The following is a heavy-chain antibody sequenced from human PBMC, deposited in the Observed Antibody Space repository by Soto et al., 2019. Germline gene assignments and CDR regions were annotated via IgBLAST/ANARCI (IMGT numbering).Heavy chain of an antibody. CDR3: ARHPDYYGSGSYNWFDP. Sequence: SETLSLTCTVSGGSISNYYWSWIRQPPGKGLEWIGYIYYSGSTNYNPSLKSRVTISVDTSKNQFSLKLSSVTAADTAVYYCARHPDYYGSGSYNWFDPWGQGTLVTVSS. V-gene: IGHV4-59*08. J-gene: IGHJ5*02. CDR2: IYYSGST. D-gene: IGHD3-10*01. CDR1: GGSISNYY.